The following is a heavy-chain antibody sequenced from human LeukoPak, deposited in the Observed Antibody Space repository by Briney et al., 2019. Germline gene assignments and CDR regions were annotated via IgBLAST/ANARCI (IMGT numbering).Heavy chain of an antibody. D-gene: IGHD3-10*01. CDR1: GFTFSRYG. J-gene: IGHJ4*02. CDR2: ISYDGSNK. V-gene: IGHV3-30*03. CDR3: ASYYGSGSYYGGALDY. Sequence: GGSLRLSCAASGFTFSRYGMNWVRQAPGKGLEWVALISYDGSNKYYADSVKGRFTISRDDSKNTLYLQMNSQRAEDTAVYYCASYYGSGSYYGGALDYWGQGTLVTVSS.